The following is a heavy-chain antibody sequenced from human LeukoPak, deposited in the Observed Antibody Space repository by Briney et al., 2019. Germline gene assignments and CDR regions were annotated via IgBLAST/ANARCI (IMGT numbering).Heavy chain of an antibody. V-gene: IGHV3-21*01. CDR3: AREYSSGWGPSYYFDY. D-gene: IGHD6-19*01. CDR2: ISSSSSYT. Sequence: PGGSLRLSCAASGFTFSSYSMNWVRQAPGKGLEWVSSISSSSSYTYYADSVKGRFTISRDNAKNSLYLQMNSLRAEDTAVYYCAREYSSGWGPSYYFDYWGQGTLVTVSS. J-gene: IGHJ4*02. CDR1: GFTFSSYS.